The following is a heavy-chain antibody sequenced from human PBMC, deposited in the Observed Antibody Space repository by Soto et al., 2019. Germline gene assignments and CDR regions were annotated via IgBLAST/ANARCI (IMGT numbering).Heavy chain of an antibody. D-gene: IGHD3-10*01. J-gene: IGHJ4*02. CDR1: GYTFTGYY. CDR3: ARGRDVLLWFGELRGRLDY. V-gene: IGHV1-2*04. Sequence: AXVKVSCKASGYTFTGYYMRWVRQAPGQCLEWMGWINPNSGGTNYAQKFQGWVTMTRDTSISTAYMELSRLRSDDTAVYYCARGRDVLLWFGELRGRLDYWGQGTLVTVS. CDR2: INPNSGGT.